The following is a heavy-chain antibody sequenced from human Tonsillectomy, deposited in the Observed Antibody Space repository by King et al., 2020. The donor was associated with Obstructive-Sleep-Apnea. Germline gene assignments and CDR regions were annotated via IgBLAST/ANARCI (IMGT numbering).Heavy chain of an antibody. CDR2: IYPGDSDT. Sequence: GQLVQSGAEVKKPGESLKISCKVSGYTFTNYWIGWVRQMPGKGLQWMGIIYPGDSDTSYSTSFQGQVTISADKSISTAYLQWSSLKASDTAIYYCARHPAVCPSGPTYGIDVWGQGTTVTVSS. D-gene: IGHD3-16*01. J-gene: IGHJ6*02. CDR1: GYTFTNYW. CDR3: ARHPAVCPSGPTYGIDV. V-gene: IGHV5-51*01.